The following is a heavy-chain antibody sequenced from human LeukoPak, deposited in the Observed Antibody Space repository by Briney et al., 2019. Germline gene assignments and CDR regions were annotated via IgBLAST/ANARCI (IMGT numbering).Heavy chain of an antibody. J-gene: IGHJ4*02. V-gene: IGHV3-23*01. CDR1: GFTFSTYA. Sequence: GGSLRLSCAASGFTFSTYAMSWVRQAPGRGLECVSALSGNGNTIYYADSVKGRFTISRDNSKNTLSLQMNSLRAEDTAVYYCARALYGGHDYWGQGTLVTVSS. CDR2: LSGNGNTI. D-gene: IGHD4-23*01. CDR3: ARALYGGHDY.